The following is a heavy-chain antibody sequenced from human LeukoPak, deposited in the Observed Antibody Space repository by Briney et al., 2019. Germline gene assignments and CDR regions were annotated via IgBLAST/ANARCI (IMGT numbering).Heavy chain of an antibody. Sequence: KSGGSLRLSCAASGFTFGNYAMCWVRQAPGKGLEWVSAITNNGGGTFYADSVKGRFTISRDNAKNSLYLQMNSLRAEDTAIYYCATQGRRGILGIWGQGTMVTVSS. CDR3: ATQGRRGILGI. V-gene: IGHV3-23*01. J-gene: IGHJ3*02. CDR1: GFTFGNYA. CDR2: ITNNGGGT.